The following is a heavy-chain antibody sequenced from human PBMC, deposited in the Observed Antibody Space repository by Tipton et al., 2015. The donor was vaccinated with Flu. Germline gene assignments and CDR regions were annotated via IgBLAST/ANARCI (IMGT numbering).Heavy chain of an antibody. D-gene: IGHD6-13*01. CDR1: GASISSNGHY. J-gene: IGHJ4*02. CDR3: ARVGWQQPSPYY. Sequence: GASISSNGHYWTWIRQHPGEGLEWIGYIYNGGSPAYNSSLKSRVSISIDTSKNQFSLNMRSVTAADTAVYYCARVGWQQPSPYYWGQGTSVTVSS. V-gene: IGHV4-31*02. CDR2: IYNGGSP.